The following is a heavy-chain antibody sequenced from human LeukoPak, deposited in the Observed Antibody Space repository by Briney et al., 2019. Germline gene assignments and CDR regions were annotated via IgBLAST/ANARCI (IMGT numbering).Heavy chain of an antibody. D-gene: IGHD3-3*01. CDR3: AKEGVWSGSPPMIEY. V-gene: IGHV3-23*01. Sequence: GGSLRLSCAASGFTFSSYAMRWVRQAPGKGLEWVSVISGSGGSTYYADSVKGRFTISRDNSKNTQYLKMNSLRAEDTAVYYCAKEGVWSGSPPMIEYWGQGTLVTVSS. CDR1: GFTFSSYA. CDR2: ISGSGGST. J-gene: IGHJ4*02.